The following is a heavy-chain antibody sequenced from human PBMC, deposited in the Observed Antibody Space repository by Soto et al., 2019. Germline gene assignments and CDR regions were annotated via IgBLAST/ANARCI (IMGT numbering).Heavy chain of an antibody. CDR3: AKGASHAPFEK. V-gene: IGHV3-23*01. CDR2: ISGSGDKT. CDR1: GFAFNDFA. J-gene: IGHJ4*02. Sequence: PGGSLRLSCAASGFAFNDFAMSWVRQAPGKGPEWLSTISGSGDKTFHSDSVKGRSDISRDNSNNKMFLQMNSLRAEDTAIYYCAKGASHAPFEKWGRGTLVTVSS.